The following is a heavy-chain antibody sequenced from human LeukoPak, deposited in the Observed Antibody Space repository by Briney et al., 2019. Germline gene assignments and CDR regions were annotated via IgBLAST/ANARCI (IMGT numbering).Heavy chain of an antibody. Sequence: GGSLRLSCVGSGFTLSNYYMSWVRQAPGKGLEWVANIKQDGSEKYYVDSVRGRFTISRDNAKNSLYLQMNSLRAEDTAVYYCAREGGYCSGGSCYRGLDYFDYWGQGTLVTVSS. CDR1: GFTLSNYY. D-gene: IGHD2-15*01. CDR2: IKQDGSEK. V-gene: IGHV3-7*01. CDR3: AREGGYCSGGSCYRGLDYFDY. J-gene: IGHJ4*02.